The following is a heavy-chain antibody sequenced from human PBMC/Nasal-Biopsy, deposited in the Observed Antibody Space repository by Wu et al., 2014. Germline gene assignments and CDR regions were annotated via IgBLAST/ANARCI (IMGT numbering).Heavy chain of an antibody. CDR1: GGSISSSSYY. D-gene: IGHD3-16*01. V-gene: IGHV4-39*01. CDR2: IYYSGST. J-gene: IGHJ3*02. CDR3: ARHAETYYDYVWSPGGSAFDI. Sequence: LSLTCTVSGGSISSSSYYWGWIRQPPGKGLEWIGSIYYSGSTYYNPSLKSRVTISVDTSKNQFSLKLSSVTAADTAVYYCARHAETYYDYVWSPGGSAFDILGQGTMVTVSS.